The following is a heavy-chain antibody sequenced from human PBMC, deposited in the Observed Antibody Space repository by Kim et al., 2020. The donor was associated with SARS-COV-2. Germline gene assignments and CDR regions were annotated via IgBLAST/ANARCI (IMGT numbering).Heavy chain of an antibody. Sequence: GKTNYADFVKCRFTISRDNAKNTLYLQMNSLRAEDTAIYYCAKGMASDDCWGQGTLVTVSS. J-gene: IGHJ4*02. CDR2: GKT. D-gene: IGHD2-21*02. V-gene: IGHV3-23*01. CDR3: AKGMASDDC.